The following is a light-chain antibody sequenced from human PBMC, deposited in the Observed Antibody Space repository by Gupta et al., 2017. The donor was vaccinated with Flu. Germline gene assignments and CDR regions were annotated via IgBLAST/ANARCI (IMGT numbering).Light chain of an antibody. CDR1: NVERKS. CDR2: DDS. V-gene: IGLV3-21*02. J-gene: IGLJ2*01. CDR3: QVWDSTSDQVV. Sequence: SVLTQPPSVSVAPGQTARIPCAGNNVERKSVHWYQQKPGQAPVVVFFDDSDRPSASPERFSGSNCGNTATLTINRVEVGEEADYYCQVWDSTSDQVVFGGGSKLTVL.